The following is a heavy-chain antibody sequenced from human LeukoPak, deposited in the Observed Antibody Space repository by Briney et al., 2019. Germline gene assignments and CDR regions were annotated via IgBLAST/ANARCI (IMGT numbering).Heavy chain of an antibody. D-gene: IGHD2-2*01. J-gene: IGHJ6*03. Sequence: GGSLRLSCAASGFSSSNSAMHWVRQAPGKGLEWVALISDDGSNTIYADSVKGRFSISRDNSKNTVYLQMNTLRAEDTAVYYCAKDGYQLLLTGYYYYMDVWGKGTTVTVSS. CDR3: AKDGYQLLLTGYYYYMDV. CDR2: ISDDGSNT. V-gene: IGHV3-30*18. CDR1: GFSSSNSA.